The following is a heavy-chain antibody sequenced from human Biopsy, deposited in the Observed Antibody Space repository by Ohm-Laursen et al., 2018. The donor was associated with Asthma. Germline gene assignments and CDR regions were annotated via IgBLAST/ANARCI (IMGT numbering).Heavy chain of an antibody. J-gene: IGHJ6*02. CDR3: ARAVDYSHYYGIDV. CDR1: GYTFNSAG. V-gene: IGHV1-18*01. D-gene: IGHD3-10*01. Sequence: SVKVSCRTSGYTFNSAGIAWVRQAPGQGLEWMGWISVYNGNTKVAQKLQDRVTMITDTSTSTAYMELRSLRSDDTAVYFCARAVDYSHYYGIDVWGQGTTVTVS. CDR2: ISVYNGNT.